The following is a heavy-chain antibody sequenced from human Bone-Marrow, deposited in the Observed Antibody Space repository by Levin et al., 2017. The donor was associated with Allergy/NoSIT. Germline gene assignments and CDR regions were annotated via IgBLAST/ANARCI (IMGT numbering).Heavy chain of an antibody. CDR2: IRGNGEKT. CDR3: VREKAGTRCWYTVDY. V-gene: IGHV3-23*01. CDR1: GFYFSDYA. D-gene: IGHD6-13*01. J-gene: IGHJ4*02. Sequence: PGGSLRLSCVASGFYFSDYAISWVRQAPGKGLEWVSAIRGNGEKTYYRDSVKGRFTVSRDNSKNTLYLQMNSLRGEDTAVYCCVREKAGTRCWYTVDYWGQGTLVAVSP.